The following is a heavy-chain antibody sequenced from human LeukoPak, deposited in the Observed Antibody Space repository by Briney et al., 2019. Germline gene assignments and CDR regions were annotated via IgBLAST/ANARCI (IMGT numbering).Heavy chain of an antibody. V-gene: IGHV3-7*03. CDR2: IKHDGSDK. Sequence: GGSLRLSWTASGFTFSNYWMTWVRQAPGKGLEWVANIKHDGSDKYYVDSVKGRFTISRDDAKNSLYLQMNSLRVEDTAVYYCARVAEAGMDVWGRGTTVTVSS. CDR3: ARVAEAGMDV. D-gene: IGHD2-21*01. CDR1: GFTFSNYW. J-gene: IGHJ6*04.